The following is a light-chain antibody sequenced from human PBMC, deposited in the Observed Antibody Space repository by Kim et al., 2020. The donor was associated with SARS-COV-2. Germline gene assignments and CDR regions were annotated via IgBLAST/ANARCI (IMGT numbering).Light chain of an antibody. CDR2: GNS. CDR3: QSYDSSLSL. Sequence: PGQRVTISCTGSSSNIGAGYDVHWYQLLPGTAPKLLIYGNSNRPSGVPDRFSGSKSGTSASLAITGLQAEDEADYYCQSYDSSLSLFGGGTQLTVL. J-gene: IGLJ3*02. V-gene: IGLV1-40*01. CDR1: SSNIGAGYD.